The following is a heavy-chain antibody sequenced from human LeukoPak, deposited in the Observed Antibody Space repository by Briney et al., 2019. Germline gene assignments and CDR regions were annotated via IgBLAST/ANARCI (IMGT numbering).Heavy chain of an antibody. CDR1: GYTFTSYY. CDR3: AKTEETAFDI. CDR2: INPSGGST. V-gene: IGHV1-46*01. Sequence: ASVKVSCKASGYTFTSYYMHWVRQAPGQGLEWMGIINPSGGSTSYAQKFQGRVKITADKSTSTAYMELSSLRSEDTAVYYCAKTEETAFDIWGQGTMVTVSS. J-gene: IGHJ3*02.